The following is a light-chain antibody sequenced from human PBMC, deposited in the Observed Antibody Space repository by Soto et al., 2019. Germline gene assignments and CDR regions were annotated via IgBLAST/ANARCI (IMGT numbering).Light chain of an antibody. CDR1: QSISSN. CDR3: QQYNNWRPYT. J-gene: IGKJ2*01. Sequence: EIVMTQSPATLSVSPGERATLSCRASQSISSNLAWYQRRPGQAPRLLIYGASARATGITARFSGSGSGTEFTLTISSLQSEDFAVYYCQQYNNWRPYTFGQGTKVEIK. CDR2: GAS. V-gene: IGKV3-15*01.